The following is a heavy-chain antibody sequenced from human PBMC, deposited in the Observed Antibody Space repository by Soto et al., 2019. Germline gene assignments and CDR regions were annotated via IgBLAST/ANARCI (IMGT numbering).Heavy chain of an antibody. CDR3: ASAPETPPIVRVGVPYFFDS. CDR2: MYYSGSF. CDR1: GGSISGDGSY. D-gene: IGHD3-16*02. J-gene: IGHJ4*02. V-gene: IGHV4-31*03. Sequence: QVQLQESGPGLVKPSQTLSLTCTVSGGSISGDGSYWSWIRQRPGKGLAWIGYMYYSGSFYSNPSLKGRVMISSETSKNQFSLSVSSVTAADPAVYYCASAPETPPIVRVGVPYFFDSWGQGTLGTVSS.